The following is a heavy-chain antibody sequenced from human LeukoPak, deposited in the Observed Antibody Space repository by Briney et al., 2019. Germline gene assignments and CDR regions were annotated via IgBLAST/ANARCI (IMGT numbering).Heavy chain of an antibody. D-gene: IGHD2-2*01. Sequence: GGSLRLSCAASGFTFSSYSMNWVRQAPGKGLEWVSYISSSSSTIYYADSVKGRFTISRDNAKNSLYLQMNSLRAEDTAVYYCARDSGIRVVPAAPLDYWGQGALVTVSS. CDR1: GFTFSSYS. J-gene: IGHJ4*02. V-gene: IGHV3-48*01. CDR2: ISSSSSTI. CDR3: ARDSGIRVVPAAPLDY.